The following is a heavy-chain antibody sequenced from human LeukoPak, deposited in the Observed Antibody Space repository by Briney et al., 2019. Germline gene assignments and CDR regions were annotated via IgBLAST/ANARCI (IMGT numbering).Heavy chain of an antibody. Sequence: GGSLRLSCAASGFTFSSYAMSWVRQAPGKGLEWVSAISGSGGSTYYADSVKGRFTISRDNSKNTLYLQMNSLRAEDTAVYYCAKALRGYCSGGSCYPDYWGQGTLVTVSS. D-gene: IGHD2-15*01. CDR3: AKALRGYCSGGSCYPDY. V-gene: IGHV3-23*01. CDR2: ISGSGGST. CDR1: GFTFSSYA. J-gene: IGHJ4*02.